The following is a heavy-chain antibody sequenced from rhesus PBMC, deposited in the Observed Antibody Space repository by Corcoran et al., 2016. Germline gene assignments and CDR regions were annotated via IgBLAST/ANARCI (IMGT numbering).Heavy chain of an antibody. Sequence: QVQLQESGQGLVTPSQTLSLTCARSGGSFSGSFCGWIRQPPGRGLEWIGDISGSRGSTDYNPSLKSRVTISTDTSKNQFSLKLSSVTAADTAVDYCARAGGGYGSSYHFEFWGQGALVTVSS. CDR1: GGSFSGSF. CDR3: ARAGGGYGSSYHFEF. CDR2: ISGSRGST. V-gene: IGHV4-165*01. J-gene: IGHJ1*01. D-gene: IGHD4-29*01.